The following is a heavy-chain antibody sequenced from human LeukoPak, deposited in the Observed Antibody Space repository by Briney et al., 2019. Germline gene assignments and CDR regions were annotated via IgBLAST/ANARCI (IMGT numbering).Heavy chain of an antibody. CDR1: GGSISSYY. D-gene: IGHD2-21*02. CDR2: IYYSGST. Sequence: SETLSLTCTVSGGSISSYYWSWMRQPPGKGLEWIGYIYYSGSTNYNPSLKSRVTISVDTSKNQFSLKLSSVTAADTAVYYCARGRGGDYEHWGQGTLVTVSS. V-gene: IGHV4-59*01. CDR3: ARGRGGDYEH. J-gene: IGHJ4*02.